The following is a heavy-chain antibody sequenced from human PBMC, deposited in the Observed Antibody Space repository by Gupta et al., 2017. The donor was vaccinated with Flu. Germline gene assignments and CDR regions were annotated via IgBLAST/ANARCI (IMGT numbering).Heavy chain of an antibody. CDR2: ISYDGSNK. CDR3: AKVDSSGSTY. CDR1: GFTFSSYG. J-gene: IGHJ4*02. V-gene: IGHV3-30*18. Sequence: QVQLVESGGGVVQPGRSLRLSCAASGFTFSSYGMHWVRQAPGKGLEWVAVISYDGSNKYYADSVKGRFTISRDNSKNTLYLQMNSLRAEDTAVYYCAKVDSSGSTYWGQGTLVTVSS. D-gene: IGHD3-22*01.